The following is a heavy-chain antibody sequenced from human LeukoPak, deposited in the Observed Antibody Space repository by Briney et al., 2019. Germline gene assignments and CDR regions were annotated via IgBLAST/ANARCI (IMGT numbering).Heavy chain of an antibody. V-gene: IGHV4-59*01. J-gene: IGHJ6*03. Sequence: SETLSLTCTVSGGSISSYYWSWIRQPPGKGLEWIGYIYYSGSTNYNPSLKSRVTISVDTSKNQFSLKLSSVTAADTAVYYCAREYYDSSGPYYYYYMDVWGKGTTVTVSS. D-gene: IGHD3-22*01. CDR2: IYYSGST. CDR3: AREYYDSSGPYYYYYMDV. CDR1: GGSISSYY.